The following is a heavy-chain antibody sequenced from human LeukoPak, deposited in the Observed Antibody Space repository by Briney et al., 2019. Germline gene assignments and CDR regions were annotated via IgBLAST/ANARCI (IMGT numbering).Heavy chain of an antibody. J-gene: IGHJ3*02. CDR2: ISGSGDST. Sequence: TGRSLRLSCAASGFTFSSYAMSGVRQAPGKGLEWVSAISGSGDSTYYADSVKGRFTISRDNSKNTMDLQLNSRRAEDRALYYCAQRWHAFDIWGQATMVTVSS. D-gene: IGHD4-23*01. V-gene: IGHV3-23*01. CDR1: GFTFSSYA. CDR3: AQRWHAFDI.